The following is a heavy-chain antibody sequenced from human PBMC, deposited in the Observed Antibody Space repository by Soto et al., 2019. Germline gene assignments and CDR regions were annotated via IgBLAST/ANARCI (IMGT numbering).Heavy chain of an antibody. Sequence: SVKVSCKASGFTFTSSAVQWVRQARGQRLEWIGWIVVGSGNTNYAQKFQERVTITRDMSTSTAYMELSSLRSEDTAVYYCAARTGYYDSSGYLASDAFDIWGQGTMVTV. J-gene: IGHJ3*02. D-gene: IGHD3-22*01. CDR3: AARTGYYDSSGYLASDAFDI. CDR1: GFTFTSSA. CDR2: IVVGSGNT. V-gene: IGHV1-58*01.